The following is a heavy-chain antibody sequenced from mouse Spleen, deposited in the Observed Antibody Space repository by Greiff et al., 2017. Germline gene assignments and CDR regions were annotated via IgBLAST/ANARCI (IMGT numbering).Heavy chain of an antibody. CDR1: GYTSISYT. CDR2: INPSSGYT. D-gene: IGHD2-14*01. Sequence: QVQRQQSGGELVRPGASVKMFCKASGYTSISYTMHWGKQRPGEGLEWIGYINPSSGYTKYNQKFKDKATLTADKSSSTAYMQLSSLTSEDSAVYYCAGTYRYAMDYWGQGTSVTVSS. CDR3: AGTYRYAMDY. V-gene: IGHV1-4*01. J-gene: IGHJ4*01.